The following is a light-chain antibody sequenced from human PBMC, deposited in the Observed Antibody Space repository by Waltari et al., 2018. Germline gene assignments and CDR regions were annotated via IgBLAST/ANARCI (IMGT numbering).Light chain of an antibody. Sequence: QTVVTQEPSLSVSPGGTVTLTCALSSGSLSTTSYATWYQQTPGQAPRTLVYKANARSSGVPDRFSGSILGNTAALPITGAQADDESVYYCALYMGSGIWVFGGGTRLTVL. J-gene: IGLJ3*02. CDR3: ALYMGSGIWV. CDR1: SGSLSTTSY. CDR2: KAN. V-gene: IGLV8-61*01.